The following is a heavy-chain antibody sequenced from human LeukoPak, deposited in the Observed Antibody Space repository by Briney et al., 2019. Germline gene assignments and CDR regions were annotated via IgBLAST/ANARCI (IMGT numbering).Heavy chain of an antibody. CDR1: GGSISSYY. J-gene: IGHJ3*02. CDR2: IYYSGST. CDR3: ARAAMVRGYLDAFDI. Sequence: SQTLSLTCTVSGGSISSYYWSWIRQPPGKGLEWIGYIYYSGSTNYNPSLKSRVTISVDTSKNQFSLKLSSVTAADTAVYYCARAAMVRGYLDAFDIWGQGTMVTVSS. D-gene: IGHD3-10*01. V-gene: IGHV4-59*01.